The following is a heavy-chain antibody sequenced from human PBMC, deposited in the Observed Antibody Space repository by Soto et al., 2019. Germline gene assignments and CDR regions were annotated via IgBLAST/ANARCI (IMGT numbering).Heavy chain of an antibody. J-gene: IGHJ5*02. CDR1: GGSISSYY. CDR2: IYYSGST. V-gene: IGHV4-59*01. CDR3: ARSPRTANWFDP. Sequence: KTSESLSLTCTVSGGSISSYYWSWIRQPPGKGLEWIGYIYYSGSTNYNPSLKSRVTISVDTSKNQFSLKLSSVTAADTAVYYCARSPRTANWFDPWGQGTLVTV. D-gene: IGHD6-25*01.